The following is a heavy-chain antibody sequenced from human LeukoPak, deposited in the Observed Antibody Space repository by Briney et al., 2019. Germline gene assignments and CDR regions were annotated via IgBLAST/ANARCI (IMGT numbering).Heavy chain of an antibody. D-gene: IGHD1-1*01. J-gene: IGHJ4*02. Sequence: SETLSLTCTVSGGSISSYYWSWIRQPAGKGLQWIGRIYTSGSTNYNPSLKSRVTISVDKSKNQFSLKLSSVTAADTAVYYCARTSAWNGAPSVWGQGTLVTVSS. CDR2: IYTSGST. CDR1: GGSISSYY. CDR3: ARTSAWNGAPSV. V-gene: IGHV4-4*07.